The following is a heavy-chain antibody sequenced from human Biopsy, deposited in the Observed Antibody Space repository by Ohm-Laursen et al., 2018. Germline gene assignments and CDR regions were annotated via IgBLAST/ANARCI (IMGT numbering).Heavy chain of an antibody. Sequence: LSCAASGFTFDDSAMHWVRQAPGKGLEWVSGISWNSGYIGYADSVKGRFTISRDNAKNSLYLQMNSLRGEDTAMYYCAKDTGTEDCWNDYSYYYYAMDVWGQGTTVTVSS. D-gene: IGHD3-3*01. CDR2: ISWNSGYI. CDR1: GFTFDDSA. J-gene: IGHJ6*02. V-gene: IGHV3-9*01. CDR3: AKDTGTEDCWNDYSYYYYAMDV.